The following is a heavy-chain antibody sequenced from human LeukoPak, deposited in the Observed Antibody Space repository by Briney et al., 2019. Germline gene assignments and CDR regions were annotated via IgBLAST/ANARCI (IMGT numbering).Heavy chain of an antibody. Sequence: PSETLSLTCTVSVGSISSIIYFWGWIRQPPGKGLGWIGSIYYSGSTYYNPSRKSPITISVDTSKNPFSLKLSSVTAADTAVYYCARPSDYGAPGRSFDYWGQGTLVTVSS. V-gene: IGHV4-39*01. CDR2: IYYSGST. D-gene: IGHD4-17*01. J-gene: IGHJ4*02. CDR3: ARPSDYGAPGRSFDY. CDR1: VGSISSIIYF.